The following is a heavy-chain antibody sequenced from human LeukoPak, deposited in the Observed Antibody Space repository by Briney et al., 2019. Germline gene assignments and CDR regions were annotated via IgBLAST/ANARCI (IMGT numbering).Heavy chain of an antibody. CDR1: GFTFSSYW. CDR3: ARDQFPFGVVIDDAFDI. D-gene: IGHD3-3*01. CDR2: IKRDGSEK. V-gene: IGHV3-7*01. Sequence: GGSLRLSCAASGFTFSSYWMSWVRQAPGKGLEWVANIKRDGSEKYYVDSVKGRFTISRDNAKNSLYLQMNSLRAEDTAVYYCARDQFPFGVVIDDAFDIWGQGTMVTVSS. J-gene: IGHJ3*02.